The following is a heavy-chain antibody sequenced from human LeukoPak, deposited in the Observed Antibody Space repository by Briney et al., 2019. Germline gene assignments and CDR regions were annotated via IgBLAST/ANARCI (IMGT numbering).Heavy chain of an antibody. J-gene: IGHJ4*02. CDR1: GGSISSYY. D-gene: IGHD1-26*01. V-gene: IGHV4-59*01. CDR3: ARGPTSGSYDY. CDR2: IYYSGST. Sequence: TSETLSLTCTVSGGSISSYYWNWIRQPPGKGLEWIGYIYYSGSTNYNPSLKSRVTISVDTSKNQVSLKVSSVTAADTAVYYCARGPTSGSYDYWGQGTLVTVSS.